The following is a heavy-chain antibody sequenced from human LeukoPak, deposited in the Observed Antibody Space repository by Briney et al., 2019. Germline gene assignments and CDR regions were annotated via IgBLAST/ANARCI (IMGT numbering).Heavy chain of an antibody. V-gene: IGHV4-61*02. J-gene: IGHJ6*03. Sequence: SETLSLTCTVSGGSISSGSYYWSWIRQPAGKGLEWVGRIYTSGSTNYNPSPKSRVTMSVDTSKNRFSLKLSSVTAADAALYYCARVNYYYYYMDVWGKGTTVTISS. CDR2: IYTSGST. CDR3: ARVNYYYYYMDV. CDR1: GGSISSGSYY.